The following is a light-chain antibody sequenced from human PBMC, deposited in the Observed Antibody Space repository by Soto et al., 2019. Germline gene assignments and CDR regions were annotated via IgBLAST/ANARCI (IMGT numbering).Light chain of an antibody. CDR1: RGHTSYA. CDR2: VYSDGSH. CDR3: QTWDTDIRV. J-gene: IGLJ3*02. Sequence: QPVLTQSPSASASLGASVKLTCILSRGHTSYAIAWLQQQPEKGPRYLMKVYSDGSHNKGEEIPDRFSGSSSGAERYLTISSLQSEDEADYYCQTWDTDIRVFGGGTKLTVL. V-gene: IGLV4-69*01.